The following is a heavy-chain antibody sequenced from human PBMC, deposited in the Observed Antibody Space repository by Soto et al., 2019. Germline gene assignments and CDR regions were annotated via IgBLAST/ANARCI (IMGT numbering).Heavy chain of an antibody. Sequence: SVKVSCKASGGTFSRYAISWVRQAPGQGLEWMGGIIPLFGKANYAQKFQGRVTITVDESTSTAYMELSSLRSEDTAVYYCARDGTLYDSSGHYYLYWGQGTLVTVSS. V-gene: IGHV1-69*13. CDR2: IIPLFGKA. CDR3: ARDGTLYDSSGHYYLY. D-gene: IGHD3-22*01. J-gene: IGHJ4*02. CDR1: GGTFSRYA.